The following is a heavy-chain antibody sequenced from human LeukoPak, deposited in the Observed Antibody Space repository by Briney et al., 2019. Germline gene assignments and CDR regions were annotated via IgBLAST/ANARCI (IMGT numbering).Heavy chain of an antibody. CDR3: AREEDSSSWSFDY. CDR2: IYTGGST. D-gene: IGHD6-13*01. V-gene: IGHV4-61*02. CDR1: GGSVSSGSYY. J-gene: IGHJ4*02. Sequence: PSETLSLTCTVSGGSVSSGSYYWSWIRQPAGKGLEWIGRIYTGGSTNYNPSLKSRVTISVDTSKNQFSLKLSSVTAADAAAYYCAREEDSSSWSFDYWGQGTLVTVSS.